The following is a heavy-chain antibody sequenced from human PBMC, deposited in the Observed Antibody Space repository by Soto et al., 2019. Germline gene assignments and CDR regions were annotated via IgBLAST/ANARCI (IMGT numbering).Heavy chain of an antibody. CDR3: ARIRGYCSSTSCYNWCCDL. J-gene: IGHJ2*01. CDR1: GFSLSNARMG. D-gene: IGHD2-2*01. CDR2: IFSNDEK. V-gene: IGHV2-26*01. Sequence: GPTLVTSTESLTLNCPVYGFSLSNARMGVSWIRQPPGKTLDGLAHIFSNDEKSYSTSLKSRRTSSKDASKSQVVLTMTNMDPVDTATYYCARIRGYCSSTSCYNWCCDLWGRGTLVTV.